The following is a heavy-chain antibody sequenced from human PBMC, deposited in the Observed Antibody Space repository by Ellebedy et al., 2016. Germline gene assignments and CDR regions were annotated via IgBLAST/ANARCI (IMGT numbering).Heavy chain of an antibody. V-gene: IGHV3-9*01. Sequence: GGSLRLXXAASGFTFDDYGMHWVRQAPGKGLEWVSGITWTSRTIAYADSVKGRFTISRDNAKNSLYLQMNSLMPVDTAFYYCAKDLSADIVVVQDGTYGYAMDVWGQGTTVTVSS. CDR2: ITWTSRTI. CDR1: GFTFDDYG. D-gene: IGHD2-15*01. CDR3: AKDLSADIVVVQDGTYGYAMDV. J-gene: IGHJ6*02.